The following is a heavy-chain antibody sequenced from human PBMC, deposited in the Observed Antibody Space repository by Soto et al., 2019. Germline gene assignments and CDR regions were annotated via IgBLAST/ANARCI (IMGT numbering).Heavy chain of an antibody. CDR2: IRSKANSYAT. D-gene: IGHD3-22*01. Sequence: EVQLVESGGGLVQPGGSLKLSCAASGFTFSGSAMHWVRQASGKGLEWVGRIRSKANSYATAYAASVKGRFTISRDKSNNTLYLQMNSLRAEDTAVYYCARDTYYSDNTNYHLFDYLGQGTLVTVSS. CDR3: ARDTYYSDNTNYHLFDY. J-gene: IGHJ4*02. CDR1: GFTFSGSA. V-gene: IGHV3-73*02.